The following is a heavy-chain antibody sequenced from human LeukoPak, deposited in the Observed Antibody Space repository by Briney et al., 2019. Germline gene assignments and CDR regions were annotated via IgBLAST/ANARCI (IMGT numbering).Heavy chain of an antibody. CDR3: AREGFGWFGEFQYYYYYYMDV. CDR1: GGTFSSYA. J-gene: IGHJ6*03. D-gene: IGHD3-10*01. Sequence: PTASVKVSCKASGGTFSSYAISWVRQAPGQGLEWMGGIIPIFGTANYAQKFQGGVTITADESTSTAYMELSSLRSEDTAVYYCAREGFGWFGEFQYYYYYYMDVWGKGTTVTISS. V-gene: IGHV1-69*01. CDR2: IIPIFGTA.